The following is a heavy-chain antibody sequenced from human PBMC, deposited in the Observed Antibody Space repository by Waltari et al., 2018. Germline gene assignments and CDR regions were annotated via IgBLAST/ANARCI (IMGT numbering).Heavy chain of an antibody. D-gene: IGHD2-21*01. Sequence: QVQLVQSGAEVKKPGASVKISCKTSEYTFTSSYVHWVRQAPGQGLEWMGRINPRGGSTIYAQKVQGRGTMTRDTSTSTVYMELSSLRSEDTAVYYCASDTGALWMDVWGQGTTVTVSS. CDR1: EYTFTSSY. CDR2: INPRGGST. CDR3: ASDTGALWMDV. J-gene: IGHJ6*02. V-gene: IGHV1-46*01.